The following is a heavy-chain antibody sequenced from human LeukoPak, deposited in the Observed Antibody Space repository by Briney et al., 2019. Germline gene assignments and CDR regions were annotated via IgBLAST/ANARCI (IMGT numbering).Heavy chain of an antibody. CDR1: GFTFSSYG. J-gene: IGHJ3*02. CDR3: AKEGWRITRFFDI. V-gene: IGHV3-30*18. CDR2: ISYDGSNK. D-gene: IGHD3-3*01. Sequence: GGSLRLSCAASGFTFSSYGMHWLRQAPGKGLEWVAVISYDGSNKYYADSVKGRFTISRDNSKNTLYLQMNSLRAEDTAVYYCAKEGWRITRFFDIWGQGTMVTVSS.